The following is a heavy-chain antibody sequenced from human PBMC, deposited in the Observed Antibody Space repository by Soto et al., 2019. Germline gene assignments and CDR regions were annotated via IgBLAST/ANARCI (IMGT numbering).Heavy chain of an antibody. CDR3: AREGSIAVAAFDI. D-gene: IGHD6-19*01. CDR2: INHSGST. V-gene: IGHV4-34*01. J-gene: IGHJ3*02. CDR1: VGSFSGYF. Sequence: SETLSLTCAVYVGSFSGYFWSWIRQPPGKGLEWIGEINHSGSTNYNPSLKSRVTISVDTSKNQFSLKLSSVTAADTAVYYCAREGSIAVAAFDIWGQGTMVPVS.